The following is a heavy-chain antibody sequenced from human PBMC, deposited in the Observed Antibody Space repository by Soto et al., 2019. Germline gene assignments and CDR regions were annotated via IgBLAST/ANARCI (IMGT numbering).Heavy chain of an antibody. J-gene: IGHJ6*02. V-gene: IGHV3-11*01. CDR3: ASDPPMTTVTTYYYYGMDV. Sequence: PGGSLRLSCAASGFTFSDYYMSWIRQAPGKGLEWVSYISSSGSTIYYADSVKGRFTISRDNAKNSLYLQMNSLRAEDTAVYYCASDPPMTTVTTYYYYGMDVWGQGTTVTVSS. D-gene: IGHD4-17*01. CDR1: GFTFSDYY. CDR2: ISSSGSTI.